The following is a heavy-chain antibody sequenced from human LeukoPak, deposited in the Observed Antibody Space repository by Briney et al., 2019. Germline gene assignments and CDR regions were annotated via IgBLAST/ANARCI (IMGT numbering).Heavy chain of an antibody. V-gene: IGHV3-30*04. J-gene: IGHJ5*01. D-gene: IGHD6-13*01. CDR2: ISYDGSKK. CDR1: GFTFSTYA. Sequence: PGGSLRLSCAASGFTFSTYALHWVRQAPGKGLEWVAVISYDGSKKYYADSLKGRFTISRDNSKNTLFLQMNSLRAEDTAVSYCSRDYRSTFVLDSWGQGTLVTVSS. CDR3: SRDYRSTFVLDS.